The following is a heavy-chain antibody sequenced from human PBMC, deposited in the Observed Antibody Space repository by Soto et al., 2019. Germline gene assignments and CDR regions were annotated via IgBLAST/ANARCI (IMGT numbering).Heavy chain of an antibody. CDR2: IYYNGST. V-gene: IGHV4-61*08. CDR1: GGSVSSGDFY. Sequence: SETLSLTCTVSGGSVSSGDFYWIWIRHPPGKGLEWIGYIYYNGSTNYNPSLKSRATISVDTSKKQFSLKLRSVTAADTAVYYCARLESLRGYGMDVWGQGTTVTVSS. J-gene: IGHJ6*02. CDR3: ARLESLRGYGMDV. D-gene: IGHD3-10*01.